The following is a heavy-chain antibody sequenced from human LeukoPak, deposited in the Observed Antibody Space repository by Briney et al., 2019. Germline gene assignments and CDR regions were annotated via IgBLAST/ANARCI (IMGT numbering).Heavy chain of an antibody. CDR3: AKSGDPTYYYDSSGYYIDY. Sequence: GGSLRLSCAASGFTFSSYGMHWVRQAPGKGLEWLAVISYDGSNKYYADSVKGRFTISRDNSKNTLYLQMNSLRAEDTAVYYCAKSGDPTYYYDSSGYYIDYWGQGTLVTVSS. CDR2: ISYDGSNK. J-gene: IGHJ4*02. CDR1: GFTFSSYG. V-gene: IGHV3-30*18. D-gene: IGHD3-22*01.